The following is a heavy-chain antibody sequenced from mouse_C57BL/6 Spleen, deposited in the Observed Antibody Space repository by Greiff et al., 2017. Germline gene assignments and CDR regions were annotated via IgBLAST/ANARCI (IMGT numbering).Heavy chain of an antibody. V-gene: IGHV1-82*01. CDR1: GYAFSSSW. CDR2: IYPGDGDT. CDR3: ARCGTPSWYFDV. J-gene: IGHJ1*03. Sequence: VQLQQSGPELVKPGASVKISCKASGYAFSSSWMNWVKQRPGKGLEWIGRIYPGDGDTNYNGKFKGKATLTADKSSSTAYMQLSSLTSEDSAVYFCARCGTPSWYFDVWGTGTTGTVSS.